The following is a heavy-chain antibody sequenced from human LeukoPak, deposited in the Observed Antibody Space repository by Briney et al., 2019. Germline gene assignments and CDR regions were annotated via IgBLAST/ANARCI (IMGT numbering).Heavy chain of an antibody. V-gene: IGHV4-39*01. J-gene: IGHJ4*02. CDR3: ARMAAGTGGVRYFDY. CDR2: IYYSGST. CDR1: GGSITSSSYY. D-gene: IGHD6-13*01. Sequence: SETLSLTCTVSGGSITSSSYYWGWIRQPPGKGLEWIGSIYYSGSTYYNPSLKSRVTISVDTSKNQFSLKLSSVTAADTAVYSCARMAAGTGGVRYFDYWGQGTLVTVSS.